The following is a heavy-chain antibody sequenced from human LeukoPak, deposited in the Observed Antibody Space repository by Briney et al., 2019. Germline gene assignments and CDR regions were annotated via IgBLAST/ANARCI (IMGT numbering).Heavy chain of an antibody. CDR1: GFTFDDYA. D-gene: IGHD6-13*01. V-gene: IGHV3-9*01. Sequence: PGRSLRLSCAASGFTFDDYAMHWVRQAPGKGLEWVSGISWNSGSIGYADSVKGRFTISRDNAKNSLYLQMNSLRAEDTALYYCAKDFLSFLGSSWFGIASDAFDIWGQGTMVTVSS. CDR2: ISWNSGSI. CDR3: AKDFLSFLGSSWFGIASDAFDI. J-gene: IGHJ3*02.